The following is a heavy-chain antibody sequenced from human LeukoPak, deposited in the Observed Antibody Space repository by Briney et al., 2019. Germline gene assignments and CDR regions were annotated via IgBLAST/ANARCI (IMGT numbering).Heavy chain of an antibody. CDR3: ACVGYSGYDWGRDV. D-gene: IGHD5-12*01. J-gene: IGHJ6*04. CDR2: INHSGST. Sequence: PSETLSLTCAFYGGSFRGYYWSWIRQPPGKGLEWIGEINHSGSTTYNPPPTSRVTISVDASKNKFSLKVSSVAAADTAVYYCACVGYSGYDWGRDVWGKGTTVTISS. V-gene: IGHV4-34*01. CDR1: GGSFRGYY.